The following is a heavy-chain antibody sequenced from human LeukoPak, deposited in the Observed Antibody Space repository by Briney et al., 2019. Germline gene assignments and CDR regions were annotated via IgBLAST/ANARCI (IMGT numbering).Heavy chain of an antibody. CDR1: GGSISNYY. CDR2: IYYSGST. Sequence: SETLSLTCTVSGGSISNYYWSWIRQPPGKGLEWIGYIYYSGSTNYNPSLKSRVTISVGTSKNQFSLKLSSVTAADTAVYYCARATSYRGWLGHWGQGTLVTVSS. D-gene: IGHD6-19*01. J-gene: IGHJ4*02. CDR3: ARATSYRGWLGH. V-gene: IGHV4-59*01.